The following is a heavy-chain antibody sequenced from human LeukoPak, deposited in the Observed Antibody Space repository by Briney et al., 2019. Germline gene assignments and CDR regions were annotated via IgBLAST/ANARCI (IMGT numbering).Heavy chain of an antibody. CDR3: ARARFWSGYYIDY. V-gene: IGHV4-39*07. CDR1: GGSISSSSYY. Sequence: SETLSLTCTVSGGSISSSSYYWGWIRQPPGKGLEWIGEINHSGSTNYNPSLKSRVTISVDTSKNQFSLKLSSVTAADTAVYYCARARFWSGYYIDYWGQGTLVTVSS. D-gene: IGHD3-3*01. CDR2: INHSGST. J-gene: IGHJ4*02.